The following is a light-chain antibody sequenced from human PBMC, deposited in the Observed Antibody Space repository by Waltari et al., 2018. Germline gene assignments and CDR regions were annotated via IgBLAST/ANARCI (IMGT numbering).Light chain of an antibody. CDR2: EVN. Sequence: QSALTQPPSASGSAGQSVPISCTGTSSDAGGHNYFSWYQHHPGKAPKLMISEVNKRPSGVPDRFSGSKSGNTASLTVSGLQADDEADYYCTSYAGSHNWVFGGGTKLTVL. V-gene: IGLV2-8*01. CDR3: TSYAGSHNWV. J-gene: IGLJ2*01. CDR1: SSDAGGHNY.